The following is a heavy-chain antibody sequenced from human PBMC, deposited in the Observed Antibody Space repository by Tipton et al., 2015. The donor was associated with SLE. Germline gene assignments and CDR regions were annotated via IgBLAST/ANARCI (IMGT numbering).Heavy chain of an antibody. CDR1: GFTFSNYG. J-gene: IGHJ4*02. D-gene: IGHD2-15*01. Sequence: SLRLSCAASGFTFSNYGMSWVRQAPGKGLEWVSTITGGGDTTYYAESVKGRFTISRDNSKNTLYLQMNSLRAEDTAVYYCARRLVATDTRAFDYWGQGTLVTVSS. CDR3: ARRLVATDTRAFDY. CDR2: ITGGGDTT. V-gene: IGHV3-23*01.